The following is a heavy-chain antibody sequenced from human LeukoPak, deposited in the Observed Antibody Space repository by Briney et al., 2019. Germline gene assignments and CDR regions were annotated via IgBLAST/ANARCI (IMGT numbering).Heavy chain of an antibody. V-gene: IGHV4-59*01. Sequence: SETLSLTCTVSGGSITNYYWSWIRQPPGKGLEWIGSIYSSGNTNYNPSLRSRVTISVDTSKNNFSLKLNSVTAADTAVHYCARGLPYCGGDCYDYWGQGTLVTVSS. CDR3: ARGLPYCGGDCYDY. J-gene: IGHJ4*02. CDR1: GGSITNYY. D-gene: IGHD2-21*01. CDR2: IYSSGNT.